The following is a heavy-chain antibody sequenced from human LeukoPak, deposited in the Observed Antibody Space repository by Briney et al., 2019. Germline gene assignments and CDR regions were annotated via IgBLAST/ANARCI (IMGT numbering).Heavy chain of an antibody. CDR1: GYTFTSYD. Sequence: ASVKVSCKASGYTFTSYDINWVRQATGQGLEWMGWMNPNNGNTDYAQKFQGRVTLTRNTSISTAYMELSSLRSEDTAMYYCTRGGPVAGTHKYFQHWGQGTLVTVSS. CDR2: MNPNNGNT. V-gene: IGHV1-8*01. D-gene: IGHD6-19*01. CDR3: TRGGPVAGTHKYFQH. J-gene: IGHJ1*01.